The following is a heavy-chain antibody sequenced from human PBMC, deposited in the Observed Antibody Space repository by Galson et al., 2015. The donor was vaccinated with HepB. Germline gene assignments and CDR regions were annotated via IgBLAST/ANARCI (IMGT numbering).Heavy chain of an antibody. CDR3: ARDLRVAAAAGMADYGMDV. Sequence: SLRLSCAASGFTFSSYSMNWVRQAPGKGLEWVSYISSSSSTIYYADSVKGRFTISRDNAKNSLYLQMNSLRAEDTAVYYCARDLRVAAAAGMADYGMDVWGQGTTVTVSS. CDR1: GFTFSSYS. CDR2: ISSSSSTI. V-gene: IGHV3-48*01. J-gene: IGHJ6*02. D-gene: IGHD6-13*01.